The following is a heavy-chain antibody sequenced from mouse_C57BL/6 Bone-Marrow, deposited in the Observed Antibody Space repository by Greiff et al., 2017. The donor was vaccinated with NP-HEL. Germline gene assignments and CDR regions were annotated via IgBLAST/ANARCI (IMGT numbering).Heavy chain of an antibody. D-gene: IGHD2-2*01. CDR3: ERPLYYVYVPFAY. V-gene: IGHV5-17*01. Sequence: EVKLMESGGGLVKPGGSLKLSCAASGFTFSDYGMHWVRQAPEKGLEWVAYISSGSSTIYYAATVKGRFTISRDNAKNTLFLQMTSLRSEDTAMYYCERPLYYVYVPFAYWGQGTLVTVSA. CDR2: ISSGSSTI. CDR1: GFTFSDYG. J-gene: IGHJ3*01.